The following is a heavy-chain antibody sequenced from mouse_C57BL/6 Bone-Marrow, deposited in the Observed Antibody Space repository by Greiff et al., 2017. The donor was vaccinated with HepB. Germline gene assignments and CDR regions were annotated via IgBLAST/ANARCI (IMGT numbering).Heavy chain of an antibody. CDR2: ISSGGSYT. CDR1: GFTFSSYG. D-gene: IGHD1-1*01. V-gene: IGHV5-6*01. Sequence: EVQLQQSGGDLVKPGGSLKLSCAASGFTFSSYGMSWVRQTPDKRLEWVATISSGGSYTYYPDSVKGRFTISRDNAKNTLYLQMSSLKSEDTAMYYCARHPYYGSSYWYFDVWGTGTTVTVSS. CDR3: ARHPYYGSSYWYFDV. J-gene: IGHJ1*03.